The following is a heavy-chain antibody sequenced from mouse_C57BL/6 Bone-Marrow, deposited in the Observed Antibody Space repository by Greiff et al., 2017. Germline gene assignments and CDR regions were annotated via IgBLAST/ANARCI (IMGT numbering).Heavy chain of an antibody. V-gene: IGHV1-69*01. CDR3: GLTGTGWYFDV. CDR2: IDPSDSYT. D-gene: IGHD4-1*01. Sequence: QVQLQQPGAELVMPGASVKLSCKASGYTFTSYWMHWVKQRPGQGLEWIGEIDPSDSYTNYNQKFKGKSTLTVDKSSSTAYMQLSSLTSEDSAVYYGGLTGTGWYFDVWGTGTTVTVSS. J-gene: IGHJ1*03. CDR1: GYTFTSYW.